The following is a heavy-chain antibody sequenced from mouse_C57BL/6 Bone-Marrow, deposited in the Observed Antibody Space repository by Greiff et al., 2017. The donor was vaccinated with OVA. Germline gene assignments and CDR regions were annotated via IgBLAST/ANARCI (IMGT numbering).Heavy chain of an antibody. J-gene: IGHJ2*01. CDR2: IDPSDSYT. CDR1: GYTFTSYW. V-gene: IGHV1-50*01. CDR3: AREGYYDYDEDY. D-gene: IGHD2-4*01. Sequence: VQLQQSGAELVKPGASVKLSCKASGYTFTSYWMQWVKPRPGQGLEWIGEIDPSDSYTTYNQKFKGKATLTVDTSSSTAYMQLSSLTSEDSAVYYCAREGYYDYDEDYGGQGTTLTVSS.